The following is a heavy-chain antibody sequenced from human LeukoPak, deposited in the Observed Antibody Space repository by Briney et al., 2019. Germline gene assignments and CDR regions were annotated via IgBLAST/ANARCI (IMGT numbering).Heavy chain of an antibody. CDR1: AFTVSGNY. D-gene: IGHD4-23*01. CDR2: IYSGGTT. J-gene: IGHJ4*02. V-gene: IGHV3-53*01. CDR3: ARRAGGYSHPYDY. Sequence: AGSLTLSWAVSAFTVSGNYMSWVRQAPGKGLEWVSLIYSGGTTYYADSVKGRFTISRDNSKNTLYLQMNSLRAEDTAVYYCARRAGGYSHPYDYWGQGILVTVSS.